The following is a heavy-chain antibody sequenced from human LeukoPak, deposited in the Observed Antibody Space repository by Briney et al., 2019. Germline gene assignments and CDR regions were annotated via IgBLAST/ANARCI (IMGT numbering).Heavy chain of an antibody. J-gene: IGHJ4*02. CDR2: IYYSGST. V-gene: IGHV4-59*08. Sequence: SETLSLTCTVSGGSISSYYWSWIRQPPGKGLEWIGYIYYSGSTNYNPSLKSRVTISVDTSKNQFSLKMSSVTAADTAVYYCARHGYSSGWSFDYWGQGTLVTVSS. D-gene: IGHD6-19*01. CDR1: GGSISSYY. CDR3: ARHGYSSGWSFDY.